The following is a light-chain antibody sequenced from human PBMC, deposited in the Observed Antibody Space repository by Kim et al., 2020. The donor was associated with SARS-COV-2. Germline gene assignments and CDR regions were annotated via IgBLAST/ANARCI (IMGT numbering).Light chain of an antibody. CDR2: YDY. V-gene: IGLV3-21*04. CDR3: QVWDSSSDHWV. Sequence: SYELTQPPSVSVAPGETATITCGGNNIGTKTVHWYRQKPGQAPVLVIYYDYDRPSGIPERFSGSNSGNTATLTISRVEAGDEADYYCQVWDSSSDHWVFGGGTQLTVL. CDR1: NIGTKT. J-gene: IGLJ3*02.